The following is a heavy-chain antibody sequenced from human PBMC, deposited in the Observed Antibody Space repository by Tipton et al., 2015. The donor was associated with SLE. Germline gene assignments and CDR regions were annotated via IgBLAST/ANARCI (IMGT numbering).Heavy chain of an antibody. V-gene: IGHV1-18*04. CDR3: ARGGAIVVVPAATLYYYGMDV. D-gene: IGHD2-2*01. CDR2: ISAYNGNT. Sequence: QSGAEVKKPGASVKVSCKASGYTFTGYYMHWVRQAPGQGLEWMGWISAYNGNTNYAQKLQGRVTMTTDTSTSTAYMELRSLRSDDTAVYYCARGGAIVVVPAATLYYYGMDVWGQGTTVTVSS. J-gene: IGHJ6*02. CDR1: GYTFTGYY.